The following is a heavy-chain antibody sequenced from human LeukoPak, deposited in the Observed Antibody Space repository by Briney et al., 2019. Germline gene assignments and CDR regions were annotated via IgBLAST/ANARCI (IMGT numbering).Heavy chain of an antibody. V-gene: IGHV3-23*01. CDR1: GFTFSSYA. J-gene: IGHJ4*02. Sequence: QSGGSLRLSCAASGFTFSSYAMSWVRQAPGKGLEWVSAISGSGGSTYYADSVKGRFTISRDNAKNSLYLQMNSLRAEDTAVYYCARPEYPSPPDYWGQGTLVTVSS. CDR2: ISGSGGST. CDR3: ARPEYPSPPDY. D-gene: IGHD2/OR15-2a*01.